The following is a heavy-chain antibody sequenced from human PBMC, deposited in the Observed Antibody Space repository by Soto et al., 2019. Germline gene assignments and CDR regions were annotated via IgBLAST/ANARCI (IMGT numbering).Heavy chain of an antibody. V-gene: IGHV4-34*01. CDR1: GGSFSGYY. CDR2: INHSGST. Sequence: PSETLSLTCAVYGGSFSGYYWSWIRQPPGKGLEWIGEINHSGSTNYNPSLKSRVTISVDTSKNQFSLKLSSVTAADTAVYYCARADYGDYVHGIWGQGTMVTVSS. D-gene: IGHD4-17*01. J-gene: IGHJ3*02. CDR3: ARADYGDYVHGI.